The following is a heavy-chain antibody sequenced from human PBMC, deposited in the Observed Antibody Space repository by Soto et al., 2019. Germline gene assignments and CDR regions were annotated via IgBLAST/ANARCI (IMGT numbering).Heavy chain of an antibody. J-gene: IGHJ5*02. V-gene: IGHV3-48*01. Sequence: GGSLRLSCAASGFTFSSYSMNWVRQAPGKGLEWISYISGTSSTIYYADSVKGRFTISRDNAKSSLYLQMNSLRAEDTAVYYCAKESPDYYYDSSGSPNWFDPWGQGTLVTVSS. CDR3: AKESPDYYYDSSGSPNWFDP. D-gene: IGHD3-22*01. CDR1: GFTFSSYS. CDR2: ISGTSSTI.